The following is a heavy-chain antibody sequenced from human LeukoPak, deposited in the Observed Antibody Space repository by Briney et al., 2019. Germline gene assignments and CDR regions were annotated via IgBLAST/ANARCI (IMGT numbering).Heavy chain of an antibody. CDR2: IYYTGST. D-gene: IGHD2-21*01. Sequence: SETLSLTCTVSGGSVSSGTYYWSWIRQPPGKGLEWIGYIYYTGSTNYNPSLKSRLTISVDTSKNQFSLKLSSVTAADTAVYYCARRGGAGRSFDYWGQGTLVTVPS. J-gene: IGHJ4*02. CDR1: GGSVSSGTYY. CDR3: ARRGGAGRSFDY. V-gene: IGHV4-61*01.